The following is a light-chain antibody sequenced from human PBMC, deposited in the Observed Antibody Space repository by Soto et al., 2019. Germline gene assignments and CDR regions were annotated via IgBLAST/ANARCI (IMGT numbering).Light chain of an antibody. V-gene: IGLV2-14*01. CDR1: TSDVGGYNY. Sequence: QSVLTQPASVSGSLGQSITISCTGTTSDVGGYNYVSWYQQHPGKAPILMIYEVTNRPSGVSNRLSGSKSGTSASLAITGLQAEDEADYYCQSYDSSLSGYVFGTGTKVTVL. J-gene: IGLJ1*01. CDR3: QSYDSSLSGYV. CDR2: EVT.